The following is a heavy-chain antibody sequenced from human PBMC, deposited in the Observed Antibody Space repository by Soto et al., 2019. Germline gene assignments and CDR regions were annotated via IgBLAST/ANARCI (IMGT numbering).Heavy chain of an antibody. V-gene: IGHV1-69*01. D-gene: IGHD2-2*01. J-gene: IGHJ5*02. CDR3: AGDKYQLLYNWFDP. CDR1: GGTFSSYS. CDR2: IIHPSGTA. Sequence: QVQLVQSGAEVKQPGSSVKVSCKASGGTFSSYSISWVRQAPGQGLEWMGGIIHPSGTANYAQKFQGRVTITADESTSTAYMELSSLRSEDTAVYYCAGDKYQLLYNWFDPWGQGTLVTVSS.